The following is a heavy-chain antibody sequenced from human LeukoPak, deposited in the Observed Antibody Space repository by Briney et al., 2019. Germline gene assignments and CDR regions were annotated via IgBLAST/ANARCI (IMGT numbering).Heavy chain of an antibody. V-gene: IGHV3-33*01. CDR2: IWYDGSKK. J-gene: IGHJ4*02. Sequence: PGGSLRLSCAASGFTFSSNGMHWVRQAPGKGLEWVAVIWYDGSKKYYADSAKGRFTISRDNSKNTLYLQMNNLRAEDAAVYYCARLLGSYYDYWGQGTLVTASS. D-gene: IGHD7-27*01. CDR1: GFTFSSNG. CDR3: ARLLGSYYDY.